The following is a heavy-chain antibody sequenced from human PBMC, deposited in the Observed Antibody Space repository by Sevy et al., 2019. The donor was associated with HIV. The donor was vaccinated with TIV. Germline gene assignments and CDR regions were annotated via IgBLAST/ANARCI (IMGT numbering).Heavy chain of an antibody. CDR2: INESGIT. D-gene: IGHD2-2*01. CDR3: ARSPPVVVVPGAPSWFDP. V-gene: IGHV4-34*01. Sequence: SETLSLTCAVHYGAFSGYYWNWIRQVPGKGLEWIGEINESGITYYNPSLKSGVTISVDTSKKQFSLKLNSVTAVDSAVYFCARSPPVVVVPGAPSWFDPWGQGTLVTVSS. J-gene: IGHJ5*02. CDR1: YGAFSGYY.